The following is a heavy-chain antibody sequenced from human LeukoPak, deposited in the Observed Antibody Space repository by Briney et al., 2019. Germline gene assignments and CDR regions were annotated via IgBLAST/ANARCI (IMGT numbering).Heavy chain of an antibody. V-gene: IGHV4-61*02. CDR2: IYGSGST. J-gene: IGHJ5*02. CDR3: AGGWGSTSSNYFNP. Sequence: SQTLSLTCIVSGDSITSGTFYWSWLRQPAGKGLEWIGRIYGSGSTNYSPSLRSRVTISIDTSKNQCSLKFNSVTAADTGVNNCAGGWGSTSSNYFNPWDKATLVTPSS. D-gene: IGHD2-2*01. CDR1: GDSITSGTFY.